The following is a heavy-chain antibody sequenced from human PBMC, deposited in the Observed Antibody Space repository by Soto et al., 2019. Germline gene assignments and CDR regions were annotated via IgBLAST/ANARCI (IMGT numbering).Heavy chain of an antibody. Sequence: QVQLVESGGGVVQPGRSLRLSCAASGFTFSSYAMHWVRQAPGKGLEWVAVISYDGSNKYYADSVKGRFTISRDNSKNTLYLQMNSLRAEDTAVYDCARVRLYADYYYGMDVWGQGTTVTVSS. D-gene: IGHD2-8*01. V-gene: IGHV3-30-3*01. CDR2: ISYDGSNK. CDR1: GFTFSSYA. CDR3: ARVRLYADYYYGMDV. J-gene: IGHJ6*02.